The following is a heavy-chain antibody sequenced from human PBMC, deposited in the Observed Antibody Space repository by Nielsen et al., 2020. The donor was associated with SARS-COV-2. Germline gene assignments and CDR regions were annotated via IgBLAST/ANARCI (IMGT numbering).Heavy chain of an antibody. CDR2: IRAFNGNT. CDR3: ARDHRYSSAWYYFDS. J-gene: IGHJ4*02. V-gene: IGHV1-18*01. CDR1: GYTFTSYG. D-gene: IGHD6-19*01. Sequence: ASVKVSCKASGYTFTSYGISWVRQAPGQGLEWMGWIRAFNGNTQSAQRFQGRVTVTTDSSTSTVYMELGTLGSDDTAVYYCARDHRYSSAWYYFDSWGQGTPVTVSS.